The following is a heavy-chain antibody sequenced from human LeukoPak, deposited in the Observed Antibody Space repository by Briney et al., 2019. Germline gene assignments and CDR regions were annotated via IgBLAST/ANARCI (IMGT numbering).Heavy chain of an antibody. CDR2: IRYDGSNK. Sequence: GGSLRLSCAASGFTFSSYGTHWVRQAPGKGLEWVAFIRYDGSNKYYADSVKGRFTISRDNSKNTLYLQMNSLRAEDTAVYYCATYGSGSYHDPFDYWGQGTLVTVSS. CDR3: ATYGSGSYHDPFDY. V-gene: IGHV3-30*02. J-gene: IGHJ4*02. CDR1: GFTFSSYG. D-gene: IGHD3-10*01.